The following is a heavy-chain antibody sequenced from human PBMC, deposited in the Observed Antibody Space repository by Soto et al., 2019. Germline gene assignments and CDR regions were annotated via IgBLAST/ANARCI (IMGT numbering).Heavy chain of an antibody. V-gene: IGHV1-69*13. D-gene: IGHD5-12*01. CDR1: GGTFSSYA. J-gene: IGHJ6*02. Sequence: GASVKVSCEASGGTFSSYAINWGRPAPGQRHEWMGGIIPIFGTANYAQKFQGRVTITADESTSTAYMELSSLRSEDTAVYYCARDISGWGYSGYDYPADYYYYGMDVWGQGTTVTVSS. CDR3: ARDISGWGYSGYDYPADYYYYGMDV. CDR2: IIPIFGTA.